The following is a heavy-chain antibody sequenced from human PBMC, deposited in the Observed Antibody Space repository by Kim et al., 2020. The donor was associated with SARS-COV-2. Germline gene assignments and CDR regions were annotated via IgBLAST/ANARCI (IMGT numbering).Heavy chain of an antibody. Sequence: GGSLRLSCAASGFTFSNFWMHWVRQVPGKGLMWVSRINSDGSSTIYADSVKGRFTISRDNAKNTLYVQMNSLRAEDTALYYCARRYCSGGSCYYDYWGQGTLVTVSS. V-gene: IGHV3-74*01. CDR2: INSDGSST. J-gene: IGHJ4*02. CDR1: GFTFSNFW. CDR3: ARRYCSGGSCYYDY. D-gene: IGHD2-15*01.